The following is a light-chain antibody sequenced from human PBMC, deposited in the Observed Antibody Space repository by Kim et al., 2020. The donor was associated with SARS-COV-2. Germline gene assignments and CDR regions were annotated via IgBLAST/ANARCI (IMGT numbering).Light chain of an antibody. V-gene: IGKV1-12*01. CDR3: QQASSFPLT. CDR1: PGINNW. CDR2: SAS. Sequence: DIQMTQSPSFVSGSVGDRVTITCRASPGINNWLAWYQQRPGKAPKLLIYSASTLHTGVPSRFSGRGSGTDFTLTISSLQPEDSATYFCQQASSFPLTFGGGTKVDIK. J-gene: IGKJ4*01.